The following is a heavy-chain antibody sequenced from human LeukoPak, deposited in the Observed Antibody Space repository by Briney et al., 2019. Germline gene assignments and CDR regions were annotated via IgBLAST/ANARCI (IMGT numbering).Heavy chain of an antibody. CDR3: ARSSDAIIYFQH. V-gene: IGHV3-53*01. D-gene: IGHD3-9*01. CDR2: FYSGGNT. CDR1: GFTVSSNY. Sequence: GGSLRLSCAASGFTVSSNYMSWVRQAPGKGLEWVSGFYSGGNTYYADSVKGRFTISRDNSKNTLYLQMNSLRAEDTAVYYCARSSDAIIYFQHWGQGTLVTVSS. J-gene: IGHJ1*01.